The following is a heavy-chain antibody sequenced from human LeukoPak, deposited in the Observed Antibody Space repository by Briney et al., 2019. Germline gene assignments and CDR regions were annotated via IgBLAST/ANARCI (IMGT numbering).Heavy chain of an antibody. Sequence: SETLSLTCAVYGGSFSGYYWSWIRQPPGKGLEWIGEINHSGSTNYNPSLKSRVTISVDTSKNQFSLKLSSVTAADTAVYYCARTQTGIVGTPAGFDPWGQGTLVTVSS. D-gene: IGHD1-26*01. CDR1: GGSFSGYY. CDR3: ARTQTGIVGTPAGFDP. CDR2: INHSGST. V-gene: IGHV4-34*01. J-gene: IGHJ5*02.